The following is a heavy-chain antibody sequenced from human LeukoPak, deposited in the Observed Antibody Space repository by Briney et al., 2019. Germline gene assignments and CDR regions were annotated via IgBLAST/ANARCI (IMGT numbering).Heavy chain of an antibody. CDR1: GGSITSYY. CDR2: IYSSGST. Sequence: SETLSLTCTVSGGSITSYYWSWIRQTAGGGVEWIGRIYSSGSTNYKPSLKSRVTMSVDTSKNQFSLRVTSVTAADTAVYYCARIGSSGNFDYWGQGTLVTVSS. D-gene: IGHD5-12*01. J-gene: IGHJ4*02. CDR3: ARIGSSGNFDY. V-gene: IGHV4-4*07.